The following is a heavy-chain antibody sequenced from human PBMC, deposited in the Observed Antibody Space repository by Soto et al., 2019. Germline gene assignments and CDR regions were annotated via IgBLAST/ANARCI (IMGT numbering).Heavy chain of an antibody. D-gene: IGHD3-16*01. V-gene: IGHV4-31*03. Sequence: SETLSLTCTVSGGSISSGGYYWSWIRQHPGKGLEWIGYIYYSGSTYYNPSLKSRVTISIDTSKNQFSLTLKSVTAADTAAYYCASGGNWFDPWGQGVLVTVSS. CDR3: ASGGNWFDP. J-gene: IGHJ5*02. CDR1: GGSISSGGYY. CDR2: IYYSGST.